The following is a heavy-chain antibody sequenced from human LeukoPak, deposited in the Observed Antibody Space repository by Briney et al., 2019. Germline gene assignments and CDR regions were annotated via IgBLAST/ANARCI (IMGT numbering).Heavy chain of an antibody. Sequence: GGSLRLSCAASGFTFSHAWMNWVRQAPGKGLEWVSYISSSSTIYYADSVKGRFTISRDNAKNSLYLQMNSLRAEDTAVYYCARDYGDFDAFDIWGQGTMVTVSS. CDR1: GFTFSHAW. CDR3: ARDYGDFDAFDI. D-gene: IGHD4-17*01. J-gene: IGHJ3*02. CDR2: ISSSSTI. V-gene: IGHV3-69-1*01.